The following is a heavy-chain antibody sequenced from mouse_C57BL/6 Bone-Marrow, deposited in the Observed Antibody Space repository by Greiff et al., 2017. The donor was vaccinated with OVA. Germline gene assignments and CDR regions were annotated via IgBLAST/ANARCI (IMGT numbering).Heavy chain of an antibody. Sequence: EVKLQESGPGLVKPSQSLSLTCSVTGYSITSGYYWNWIRQFPGNKLEWMGYISYDGSNNYNPSLKNRISITRDTSKNQFFLKLNSVTTEDTATYDCARWQRGFAYWGQGTLVTVSA. V-gene: IGHV3-6*01. J-gene: IGHJ3*01. CDR3: ARWQRGFAY. CDR1: GYSITSGYY. CDR2: ISYDGSN.